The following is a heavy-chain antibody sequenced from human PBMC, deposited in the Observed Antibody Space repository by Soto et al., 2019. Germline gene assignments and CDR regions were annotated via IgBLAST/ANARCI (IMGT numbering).Heavy chain of an antibody. V-gene: IGHV5-51*01. CDR1: GYSFTSYW. CDR2: IYPGDSDT. Sequence: PGESLKISCKGSGYSFTSYWIGWVRQMPGKGLEWMGIIYPGDSDTRYSPSFQGQVTISADKSISTAYLQWSSLKASDTAMYYCARKSRPYYDFWRGYSRGAFDIWGKGTMVTVSS. J-gene: IGHJ3*02. D-gene: IGHD3-3*01. CDR3: ARKSRPYYDFWRGYSRGAFDI.